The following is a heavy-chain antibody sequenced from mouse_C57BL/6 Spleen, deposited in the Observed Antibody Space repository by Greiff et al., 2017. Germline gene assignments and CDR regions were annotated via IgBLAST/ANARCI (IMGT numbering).Heavy chain of an antibody. V-gene: IGHV1-82*01. CDR3: ARGWDGGGGDY. CDR1: GYAFSSSW. J-gene: IGHJ2*01. CDR2: IYPGDGDT. D-gene: IGHD4-1*01. Sequence: QVQLQQSGPELVKPGASVKISCKASGYAFSSSWMNWVKQRPGKGLEWIGRIYPGDGDTNYKGKFKGKATLTADKSSSTAYMQLSSLTSEDSAVYFCARGWDGGGGDYWGQGTTLTVSS.